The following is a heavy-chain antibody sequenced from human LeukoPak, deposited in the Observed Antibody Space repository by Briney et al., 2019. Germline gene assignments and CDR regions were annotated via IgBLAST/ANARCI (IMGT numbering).Heavy chain of an antibody. V-gene: IGHV1-2*06. CDR2: INPYSGDT. CDR1: GYTFTGYH. J-gene: IGHJ4*02. CDR3: ARDQGSLTRSWYTGY. D-gene: IGHD6-13*01. Sequence: GASVKVSCKASGYTFTGYHIHWVRQAPGQGLEWMGRINPYSGDTKSAQNFQGRVTMTRGTSITTAYMDLSSLTPDDAAVYFCARDQGSLTRSWYTGYWGQGTQVTVSS.